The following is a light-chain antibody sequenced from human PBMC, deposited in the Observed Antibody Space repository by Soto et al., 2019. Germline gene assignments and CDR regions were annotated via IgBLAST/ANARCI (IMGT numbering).Light chain of an antibody. V-gene: IGKV3-15*01. J-gene: IGKJ4*01. CDR2: AAS. CDR1: QSVGNS. Sequence: EVVMTQSPATLSVSPGERVTLSCRASQSVGNSLGWYQQKPGQAPRLLIYAASTRATGIPARFSGSGSGTDFTLTISSLQSEDFAVNYCQQYDNWPPLTFGGGTKVEIK. CDR3: QQYDNWPPLT.